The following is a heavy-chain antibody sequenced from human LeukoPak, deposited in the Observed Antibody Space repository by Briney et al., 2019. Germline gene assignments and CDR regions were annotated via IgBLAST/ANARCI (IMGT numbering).Heavy chain of an antibody. CDR2: IYYSGST. J-gene: IGHJ5*02. CDR3: AREGSRHGYSDGDGWFDP. D-gene: IGHD5-18*01. V-gene: IGHV4-59*01. Sequence: SETLSLTCTVSGGSISSYYWTWIRQPPGKGLEWIGYIYYSGSTNYNPSLKSRVTISVDTSKNQFSLKLSSVTAADTAVYYCAREGSRHGYSDGDGWFDPWGQGTLVTVSS. CDR1: GGSISSYY.